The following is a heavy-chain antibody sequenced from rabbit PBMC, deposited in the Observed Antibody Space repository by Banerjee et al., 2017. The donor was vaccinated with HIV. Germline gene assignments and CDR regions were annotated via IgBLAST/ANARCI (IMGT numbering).Heavy chain of an antibody. Sequence: QSLEESGGDLVKPGASLTLTCTASGFSFSSGSYMCWVRQAPGKGLEWIACIGAGNGDTTDYASWAKGRFTISKTSSTTVTLQMTSLTAADTATCFCARIGTSDWGEWTYYFDLWGPGTLVTVS. CDR2: IGAGNGDTT. J-gene: IGHJ4*01. CDR1: GFSFSSGSY. CDR3: ARIGTSDWGEWTYYFDL. V-gene: IGHV1S40*01. D-gene: IGHD4-1*01.